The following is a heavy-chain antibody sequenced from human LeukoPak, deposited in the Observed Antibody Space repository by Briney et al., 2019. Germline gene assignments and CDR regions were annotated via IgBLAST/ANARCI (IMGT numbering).Heavy chain of an antibody. CDR3: ARGSYSDYVINY. Sequence: SETLSLTCSVSGYSISSGFYCGWIRQSPGKGLEWLGTFYHSGSTHYNPALKSRVTISVDTSKNQFSLRLSSVTVADTAVYYCARGSYSDYVINYWGQGILVTVSS. CDR2: FYHSGST. V-gene: IGHV4-38-2*02. D-gene: IGHD4-11*01. CDR1: GYSISSGFY. J-gene: IGHJ4*02.